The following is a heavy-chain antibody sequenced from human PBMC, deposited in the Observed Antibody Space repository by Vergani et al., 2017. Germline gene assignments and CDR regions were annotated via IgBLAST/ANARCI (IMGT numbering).Heavy chain of an antibody. Sequence: VQLVESGGGLVQPGGSLRLSCAASGFTFSSYSMNWVRQAPGKGLEWVAFIRYDGSHRYYADSVKGRFTISRDNSKNTLYLQMNSLRAEDTAVYYCAKDPRGGGGNPIWYFDYWGQGTLVTVSS. V-gene: IGHV3-30*02. CDR3: AKDPRGGGGNPIWYFDY. CDR1: GFTFSSYS. J-gene: IGHJ4*02. D-gene: IGHD4-23*01. CDR2: IRYDGSHR.